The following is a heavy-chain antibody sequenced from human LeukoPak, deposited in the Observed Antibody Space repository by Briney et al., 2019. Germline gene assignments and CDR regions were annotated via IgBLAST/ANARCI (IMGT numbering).Heavy chain of an antibody. V-gene: IGHV1-8*03. CDR2: MNPNSGNT. CDR1: GYTFTSYD. D-gene: IGHD6-13*01. J-gene: IGHJ4*02. CDR3: ARDGSSSWDAYYFDY. Sequence: ASVKVSCKASGYTFTSYDINWVRQATGQGLEWMGWMNPNSGNTGYAQKFQGRVTITTDESTSTAYMELSSLRSEDTAVYYCARDGSSSWDAYYFDYWGQGTLVTVSS.